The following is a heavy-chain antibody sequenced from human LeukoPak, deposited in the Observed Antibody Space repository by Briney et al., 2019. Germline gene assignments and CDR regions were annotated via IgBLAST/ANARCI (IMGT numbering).Heavy chain of an antibody. J-gene: IGHJ3*01. CDR3: ASQTKYYSASAGSYWGAFDL. CDR1: GLTFYDQA. V-gene: IGHV3-43*02. D-gene: IGHD3-10*01. Sequence: PGGSLRLSCAASGLTFYDQAMHWVRQAPGTGLEWVALSGNDGSTYYADSVRGRFTISRDSKNSLYLEMDSLRTEDTALYYCASQTKYYSASAGSYWGAFDLWGQGTMVTVFS. CDR2: SGNDGST.